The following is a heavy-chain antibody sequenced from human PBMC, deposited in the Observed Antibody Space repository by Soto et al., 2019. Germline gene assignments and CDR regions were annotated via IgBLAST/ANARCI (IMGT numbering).Heavy chain of an antibody. J-gene: IGHJ4*02. CDR2: FTRKTDIGTT. CDR3: VTTQVWGILEARFED. Sequence: EMRLVASGGGLVVPGGSLRLSCAISGFSSTNPWMSWVRQAPGKGLEWVGQFTRKTDIGTTDYVASVKGRFTISRDDSKNTMFLQMDRLNPEDTAVYYCVTTQVWGILEARFEDWGQGTLVSVSS. CDR1: GFSSTNPW. D-gene: IGHD3-16*01. V-gene: IGHV3-15*01.